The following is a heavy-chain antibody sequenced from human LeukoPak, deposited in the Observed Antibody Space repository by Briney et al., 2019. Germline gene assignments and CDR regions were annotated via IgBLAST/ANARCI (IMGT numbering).Heavy chain of an antibody. D-gene: IGHD1-1*01. CDR3: ATSVGTTGTT. Sequence: SSETLSLTCTVSAGSISSYYWNWFRQSPGKGLEWIGYIYYTGTTKYNPSLTSRVTISIDTSKNQFSLKLSSVTAADTAVYYCATSVGTTGTTWGQGTLVIVSS. J-gene: IGHJ4*02. CDR2: IYYTGTT. CDR1: AGSISSYY. V-gene: IGHV4-59*08.